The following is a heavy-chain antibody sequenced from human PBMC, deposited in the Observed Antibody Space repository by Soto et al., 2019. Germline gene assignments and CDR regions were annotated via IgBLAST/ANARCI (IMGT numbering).Heavy chain of an antibody. J-gene: IGHJ4*02. Sequence: ASVKACCKACGYTITRYDIKWVRQATGQGLEWMGWMNPNSGNTGYAQKFQGRVTMTRNTSISTAYMELSSLRSEDTAVYYCARDKSGYDLDYWGQGTLVTVSS. CDR2: MNPNSGNT. V-gene: IGHV1-8*01. CDR3: ARDKSGYDLDY. D-gene: IGHD5-12*01. CDR1: GYTITRYD.